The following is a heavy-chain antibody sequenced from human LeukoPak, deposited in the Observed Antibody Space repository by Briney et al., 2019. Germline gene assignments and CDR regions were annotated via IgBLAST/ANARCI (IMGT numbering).Heavy chain of an antibody. CDR2: INHSGST. J-gene: IGHJ4*02. CDR3: ARLYGNYQNYFDY. CDR1: GGFFSGYY. Sequence: SETLSLTCAVYGGFFSGYYWSWIRQPPGKGLEWIGEINHSGSTNYNPSLKSRITISVDTSNTQFSLKLRSVTVADTAVYYCARLYGNYQNYFDYWGQGTLVTVSS. D-gene: IGHD1-7*01. V-gene: IGHV4-34*01.